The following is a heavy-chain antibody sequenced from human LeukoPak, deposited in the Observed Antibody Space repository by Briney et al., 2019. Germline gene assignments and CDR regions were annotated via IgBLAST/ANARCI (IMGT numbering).Heavy chain of an antibody. J-gene: IGHJ4*02. Sequence: PETLSLTCTVSGGSISSSSYYWGWIRQPPGKGLEWIGSIYYSGSTYYNPSLKSRVTISVDTSKNQFSLKLSSVTAADTAVYYCARPKDYYGSGTNFFDYWGQGTLVTVSS. V-gene: IGHV4-39*01. CDR1: GGSISSSSYY. D-gene: IGHD3-10*01. CDR2: IYYSGST. CDR3: ARPKDYYGSGTNFFDY.